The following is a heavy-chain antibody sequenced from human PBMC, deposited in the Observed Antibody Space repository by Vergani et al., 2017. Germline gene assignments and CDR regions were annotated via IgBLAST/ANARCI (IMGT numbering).Heavy chain of an antibody. CDR2: ISSSSSTI. J-gene: IGHJ6*02. CDR3: ARDAXVRGIPRYYYGMDV. CDR1: GFTFSSYS. V-gene: IGHV3-48*01. Sequence: EVQLVESGGGLVQPGGSLRLSCAASGFTFSSYSMKWVRQAPGKGLEWVSYISSSSSTIYYADSVKGRFTISRDNAKNSLYLQMNSLRAEDTAVYYCARDAXVRGIPRYYYGMDVWGQGTTVTVSS. D-gene: IGHD3-10*01.